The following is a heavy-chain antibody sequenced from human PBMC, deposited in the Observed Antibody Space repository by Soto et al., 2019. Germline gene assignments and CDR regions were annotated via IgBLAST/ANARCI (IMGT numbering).Heavy chain of an antibody. J-gene: IGHJ3*02. D-gene: IGHD3-10*01. CDR1: GFTVSYNY. Sequence: EVQLVESGGGLIQPGGSLRLSCAVSGFTVSYNYMNWVRQAPGKGLEWVSVIYRGGDTFYADSVKGRFTISRDNSKNTLYLQMNSLRAEDTAVYYCARGMYGSGSYYIGYAFDMWGQGTMVTVSS. V-gene: IGHV3-53*01. CDR3: ARGMYGSGSYYIGYAFDM. CDR2: IYRGGDT.